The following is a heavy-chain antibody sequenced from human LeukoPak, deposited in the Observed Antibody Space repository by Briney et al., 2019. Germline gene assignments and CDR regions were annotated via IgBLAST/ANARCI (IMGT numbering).Heavy chain of an antibody. Sequence: SETLSLTCTVSGGSISSGDYYWSWIRQPPGKGLEWIGYIYYSGSTYYNPSLKSRVTISVDTSKNQFSLKLSPVTAADTAVYYCARAQQLGVALDIWGQGTMVTVSS. V-gene: IGHV4-30-4*01. CDR3: ARAQQLGVALDI. J-gene: IGHJ3*02. CDR1: GGSISSGDYY. CDR2: IYYSGST. D-gene: IGHD6-6*01.